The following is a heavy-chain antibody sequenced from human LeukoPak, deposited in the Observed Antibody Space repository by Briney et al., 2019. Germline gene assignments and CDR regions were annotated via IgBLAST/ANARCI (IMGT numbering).Heavy chain of an antibody. J-gene: IGHJ4*02. Sequence: SETLSLTCAVYGGSFSGYYWSWIRQPPGKGLEWIGEINHSGSTNYNPSLKSRVTISVDTSKSQFSLKLSSVTAADTAVYYCARVPDYYGSGSYSYYFDYWGQGTLVTVSS. V-gene: IGHV4-34*01. CDR2: INHSGST. CDR1: GGSFSGYY. D-gene: IGHD3-10*01. CDR3: ARVPDYYGSGSYSYYFDY.